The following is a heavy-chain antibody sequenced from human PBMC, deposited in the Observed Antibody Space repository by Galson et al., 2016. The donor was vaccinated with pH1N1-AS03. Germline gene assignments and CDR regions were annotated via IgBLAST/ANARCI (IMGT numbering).Heavy chain of an antibody. J-gene: IGHJ4*02. CDR3: ASDHNWNGY. CDR2: ISSTGSNI. Sequence: SLRLSCAVSGFTFSTYAMTWVRQAPGRGLERVSSISSTGSNIFYADSVMGRFTISRDNSKNTLYLQMNSLRPEDTAVYYCASDHNWNGYWGQGTLVTVSS. V-gene: IGHV3-23*01. D-gene: IGHD1-20*01. CDR1: GFTFSTYA.